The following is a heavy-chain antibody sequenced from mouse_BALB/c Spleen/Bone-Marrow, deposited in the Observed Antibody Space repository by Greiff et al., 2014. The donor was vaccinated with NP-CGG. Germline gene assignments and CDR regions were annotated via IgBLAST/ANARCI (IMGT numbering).Heavy chain of an antibody. V-gene: IGHV1S56*01. D-gene: IGHD1-1*01. Sequence: QVQLQQSGPELVKPGASVKMSCKASGYSFPSYYIHWVQQRPGPGLEWIGWLYPGDGSSKYNEKFKGKTTLTADKSSSTVYMLISSMTSEDAAIYFCARGSRGSYWDFDDWGEGTTVTVSS. CDR2: LYPGDGSS. CDR3: ARGSRGSYWDFDD. CDR1: GYSFPSYY. J-gene: IGHJ1*01.